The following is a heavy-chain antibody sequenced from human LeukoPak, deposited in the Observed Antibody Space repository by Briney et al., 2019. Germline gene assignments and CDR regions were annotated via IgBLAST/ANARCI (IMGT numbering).Heavy chain of an antibody. CDR2: INPNSGGT. Sequence: ASVKVSCKASGYTFTGYYMHWVRQAPGQGLEWMGWINPNSGGTNYAQKFQGRVTMTRNTSISTAYMELSSLRSEDTAVYYCARGWGRGTMVREVMGYWGQGTLVTVSS. CDR1: GYTFTGYY. CDR3: ARGWGRGTMVREVMGY. D-gene: IGHD3-10*01. V-gene: IGHV1-2*02. J-gene: IGHJ4*02.